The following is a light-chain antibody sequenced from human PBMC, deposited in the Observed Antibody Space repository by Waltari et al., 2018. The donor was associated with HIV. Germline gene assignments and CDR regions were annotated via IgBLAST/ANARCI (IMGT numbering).Light chain of an antibody. CDR1: NGDISDYNY. CDR2: EVT. CDR3: SSFAGTHKL. J-gene: IGLJ2*01. Sequence: QSALTHSPSAPGPPGQSVNISCTRANGDISDYNYVSWYQQHPDRPPNLIIFEVTKRPSGVPDRFAGSKSGNTASLFVSGLQPEDEATYFCSSFAGTHKLFGGGTKLTVL. V-gene: IGLV2-8*01.